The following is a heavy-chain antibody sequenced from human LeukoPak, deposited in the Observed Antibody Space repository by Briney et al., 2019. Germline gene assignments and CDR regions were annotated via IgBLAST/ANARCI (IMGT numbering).Heavy chain of an antibody. CDR1: GFTFRYQG. J-gene: IGHJ4*02. Sequence: PGVTLRLSCAASGFTFRYQGMHWLPQAPGKGLEGVAIIWYDGSNKYYAACVNGRFTISRDNCKNALYLQMNSLRDDDTAVYYRVRDRGALQYFDYWGEGTLVTVSS. CDR3: VRDRGALQYFDY. D-gene: IGHD2/OR15-2a*01. CDR2: IWYDGSNK. V-gene: IGHV3-33*01.